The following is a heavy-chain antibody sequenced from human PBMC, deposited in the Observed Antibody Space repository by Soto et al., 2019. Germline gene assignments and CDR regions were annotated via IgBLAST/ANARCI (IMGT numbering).Heavy chain of an antibody. Sequence: GASVKVSCKASGYTFTSYAMHWVRQAPGQRLEWMGWINAGNGNTKYSQKFQGRVTITRDTSASTAYMELSSLRSEDTAVYYCARGALASRWYFEPDYWGQGTLVTVSS. CDR3: ARGALASRWYFEPDY. CDR1: GYTFTSYA. CDR2: INAGNGNT. D-gene: IGHD6-19*01. V-gene: IGHV1-3*01. J-gene: IGHJ4*02.